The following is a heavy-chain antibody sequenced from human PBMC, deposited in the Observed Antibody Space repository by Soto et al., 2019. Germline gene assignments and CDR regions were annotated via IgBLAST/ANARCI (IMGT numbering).Heavy chain of an antibody. CDR2: ISSRSSTI. J-gene: IGHJ4*02. Sequence: QVQLVESGGGLVKPGGSLRLSCAASGFTFSDYYMSWIRQAPGKGLEWVSYISSRSSTIFYADSVKGRFTISRDNDKNTLYLQINSLRAKDTAVYYCASGTNGAFFVYWGQGNLVTVSS. CDR3: ASGTNGAFFVY. D-gene: IGHD2-8*01. CDR1: GFTFSDYY. V-gene: IGHV3-11*01.